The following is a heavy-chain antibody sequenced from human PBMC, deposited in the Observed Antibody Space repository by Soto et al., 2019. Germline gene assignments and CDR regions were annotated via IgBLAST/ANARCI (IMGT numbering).Heavy chain of an antibody. CDR3: ARGAGEPRYDNDAFDI. CDR1: GYIFTRYN. D-gene: IGHD3-22*01. V-gene: IGHV1-69*02. CDR2: IIPILGIA. J-gene: IGHJ3*02. Sequence: ASVKVSCKTPGYIFTRYNIHWVRQAPGQRLEWMGRIIPILGIANYAQKFQGRVTITADKSTSTAYMELNSLRAGDTAVYYCARGAGEPRYDNDAFDIWGQGTMVTVSS.